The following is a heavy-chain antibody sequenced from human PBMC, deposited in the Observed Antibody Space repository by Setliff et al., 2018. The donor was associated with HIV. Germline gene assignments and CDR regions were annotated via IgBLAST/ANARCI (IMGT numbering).Heavy chain of an antibody. CDR3: GVSGGSSPGY. V-gene: IGHV3-9*01. D-gene: IGHD2-15*01. J-gene: IGHJ4*02. CDR1: GFTFDDYA. Sequence: PGGSLRLSCAASGFTFDDYAMHWVRQAPGKGLEWVSGINWSSRNMGYADSVKGRFTISRDNAKNTHYLQMTSLRPEDTAVYYCGVSGGSSPGYWGPGTLVTVSS. CDR2: INWSSRNM.